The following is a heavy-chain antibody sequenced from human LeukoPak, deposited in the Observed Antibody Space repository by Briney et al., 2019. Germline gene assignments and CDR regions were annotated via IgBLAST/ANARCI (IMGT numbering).Heavy chain of an antibody. D-gene: IGHD6-13*01. CDR1: GFIVSSYY. CDR3: ARYSSSWYSPFDY. Sequence: GGSLRLSCAASGFIVSSYYMSWVRQAPGEGLEWVSVIYSGGSTYYADSVKGRLTISRDNSKNTLYLQMNSLRVEDTAVYYCARYSSSWYSPFDYWGQGTLVTVSS. J-gene: IGHJ4*02. V-gene: IGHV3-53*01. CDR2: IYSGGST.